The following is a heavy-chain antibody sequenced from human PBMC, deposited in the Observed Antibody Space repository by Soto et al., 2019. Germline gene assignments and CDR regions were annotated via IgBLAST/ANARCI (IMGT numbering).Heavy chain of an antibody. Sequence: PGVSLRLSCXASGFTFSSYAMSWVRQAPGKGLEWVSAISGSGGSTYYADSVKGRFTISRDNSKNTLYLQMNSLRAEDTAVYYCAKDSRSLWFGELLSDSRKDYYYYGMDVWGQGTTVTVSS. CDR2: ISGSGGST. CDR1: GFTFSSYA. D-gene: IGHD3-10*01. V-gene: IGHV3-23*01. J-gene: IGHJ6*02. CDR3: AKDSRSLWFGELLSDSRKDYYYYGMDV.